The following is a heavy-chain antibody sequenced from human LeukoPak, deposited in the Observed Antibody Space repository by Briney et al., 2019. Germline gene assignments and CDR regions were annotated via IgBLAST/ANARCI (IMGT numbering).Heavy chain of an antibody. V-gene: IGHV3-30*01. CDR3: ARDLYSSSSDAFDI. CDR1: GFTFSSYA. Sequence: GRSLRLSCAASGFTFSSYAMHWVRQAPGKGLDWVAVISYDGSNKYYADSVKGRFTTSRDNSKNTLYLQMNSLRAEDTAVYYCARDLYSSSSDAFDIWGQGTMVTVSS. CDR2: ISYDGSNK. D-gene: IGHD6-6*01. J-gene: IGHJ3*02.